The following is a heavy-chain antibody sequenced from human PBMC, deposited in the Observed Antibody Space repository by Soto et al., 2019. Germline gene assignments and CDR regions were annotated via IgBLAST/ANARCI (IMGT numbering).Heavy chain of an antibody. D-gene: IGHD1-26*01. CDR3: ARVPGGGSYAHYYGMDV. Sequence: QVQLVQSGAEVKKPGSSVKVSCKASGGTFSSYAISWVRQAPGQGLEWMGGIIPIFGTANYAQKFQGRVTITADESTSTAYMELSSLRSEDTAVYYCARVPGGGSYAHYYGMDVWGQGTTVTVSS. J-gene: IGHJ6*02. CDR2: IIPIFGTA. CDR1: GGTFSSYA. V-gene: IGHV1-69*01.